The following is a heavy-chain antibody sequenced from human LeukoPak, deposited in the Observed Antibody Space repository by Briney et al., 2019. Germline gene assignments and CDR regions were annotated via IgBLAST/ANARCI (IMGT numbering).Heavy chain of an antibody. CDR1: GFTFSSYW. J-gene: IGHJ4*02. CDR3: ARDRHLLIDY. Sequence: PPGGSLRLSCTASGFTFSSYWMSWVRQAPGKGLEWVANIKKDGSENYYVDSVKGRFTISRDNAKNSLYLQMNSLRAEDMAVYYCARDRHLLIDYWGQGTLVTVSS. V-gene: IGHV3-7*03. CDR2: IKKDGSEN.